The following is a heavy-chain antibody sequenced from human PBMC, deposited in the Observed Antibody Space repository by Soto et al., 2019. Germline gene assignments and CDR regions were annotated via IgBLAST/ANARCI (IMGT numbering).Heavy chain of an antibody. CDR3: AKARPYGDYAVGYYYGMDV. Sequence: GGSLRLSCAASGFTFSSYAMSWVRQAPGKGLEWVSAISGSGGSTYYADSVKGRFTISRDNSKNTLYLQMNSLRAEDTAVYYCAKARPYGDYAVGYYYGMDVWGQGTTVTVSS. V-gene: IGHV3-23*01. J-gene: IGHJ6*02. D-gene: IGHD4-17*01. CDR1: GFTFSSYA. CDR2: ISGSGGST.